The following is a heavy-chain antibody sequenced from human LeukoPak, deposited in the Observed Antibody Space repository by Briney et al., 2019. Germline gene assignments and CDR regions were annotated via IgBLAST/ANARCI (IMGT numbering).Heavy chain of an antibody. CDR2: ISGSGGST. V-gene: IGHV3-23*01. D-gene: IGHD2-21*02. J-gene: IGHJ4*02. CDR1: GFTFSSYA. Sequence: GGSLRLSCAASGFTFSSYAMSWVRQAPGKGLEWVSPISGSGGSTYYADSVKGRFTISRDNSKNTLYLQMNSLRAEDTAVYYCAKDTGAYCGGDCYSDYWGQGTLVTVSS. CDR3: AKDTGAYCGGDCYSDY.